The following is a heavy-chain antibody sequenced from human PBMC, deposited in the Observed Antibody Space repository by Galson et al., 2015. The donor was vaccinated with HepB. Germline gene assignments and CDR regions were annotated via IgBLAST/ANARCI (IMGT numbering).Heavy chain of an antibody. J-gene: IGHJ6*02. CDR2: INPKSGGT. Sequence: SVKVSCKASGYTFTGYYMHWVRQAPGQGLEWMGWINPKSGGTNYAQKFQGWVTMTRETSISKAYMELSRLRSDDTAVYYCARGLASAAHYGMDVWGQGTTVTVSS. CDR1: GYTFTGYY. V-gene: IGHV1-2*04. D-gene: IGHD6-13*01. CDR3: ARGLASAAHYGMDV.